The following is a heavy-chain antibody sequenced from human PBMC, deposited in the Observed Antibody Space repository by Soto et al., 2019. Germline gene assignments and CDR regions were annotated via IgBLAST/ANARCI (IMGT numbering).Heavy chain of an antibody. D-gene: IGHD2-15*01. CDR2: MNPNSGNT. J-gene: IGHJ6*01. CDR1: GYTFSSYD. V-gene: IGHV1-8*01. Sequence: RASVKVSCKASGYTFSSYDINWVRQASGQGLEWMGWMNPNSGNTGYAQKFQGRVTMTRNTSISTAYMEVSSLRSEDTAVYYCSRCHFRYCRYRGFPGFGVLGQGTPVTV. CDR3: SRCHFRYCRYRGFPGFGV.